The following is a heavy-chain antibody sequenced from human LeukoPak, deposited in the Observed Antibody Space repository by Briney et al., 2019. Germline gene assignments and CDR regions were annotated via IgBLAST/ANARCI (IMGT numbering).Heavy chain of an antibody. D-gene: IGHD1-26*01. CDR1: GFTFSDYR. V-gene: IGHV3-74*01. CDR3: AREARVGGALQY. Sequence: GGSLRLSCAASGFTFSDYRMHWVRQAPGKGLVWVSRINTDGTFIRHADSVQGRFTISRDAAKNTLFLQMNSLRAEDTAVYYCAREARVGGALQYWGQGVLVTVSA. CDR2: INTDGTFI. J-gene: IGHJ4*02.